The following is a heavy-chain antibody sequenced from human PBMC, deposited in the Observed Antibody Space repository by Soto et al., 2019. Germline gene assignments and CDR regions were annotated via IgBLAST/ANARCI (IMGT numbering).Heavy chain of an antibody. V-gene: IGHV4-4*07. J-gene: IGHJ4*02. D-gene: IGHD6-6*01. CDR3: RRDFDY. Sequence: SETLSLTCNVSGDSISNYYWSWIRQPAGKGLEWIGRLSTSGSTNYNPSLKSRVTMSVDTSKNQFSLMLNSVTAADTAVYYCRRDFDYWGQGTLVTVSS. CDR2: LSTSGST. CDR1: GDSISNYY.